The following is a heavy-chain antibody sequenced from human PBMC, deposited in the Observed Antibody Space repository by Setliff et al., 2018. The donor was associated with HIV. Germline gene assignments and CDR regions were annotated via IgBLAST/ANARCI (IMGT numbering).Heavy chain of an antibody. V-gene: IGHV4-38-2*01. D-gene: IGHD2-15*01. Sequence: KSSETLSLTCAVSGYSISDGYYWGWIRLPPGKGLEWIGNVYTRGNTYYNPSLKSRVTMSIDASKNRFSLKLSPVTAADTAVYYCARVEPFKLDCQETSGYFDYWGHGILVTVSS. CDR3: ARVEPFKLDCQETSGYFDY. CDR1: GYSISDGYY. J-gene: IGHJ4*03. CDR2: VYTRGNT.